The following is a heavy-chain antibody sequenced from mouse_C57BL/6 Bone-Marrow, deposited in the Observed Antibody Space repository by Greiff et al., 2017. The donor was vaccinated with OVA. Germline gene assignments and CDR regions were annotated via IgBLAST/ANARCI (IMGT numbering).Heavy chain of an antibody. J-gene: IGHJ3*01. D-gene: IGHD4-1*02. CDR1: GFTFSSYG. V-gene: IGHV5-6*01. Sequence: EVKLQESGGDLVKPGGSLKLSCAASGFTFSSYGMSWVRQTPDKRLEWVATISSGGSYTYYPDSVKGRFTISRDNAKNTLYLQMSSLKSEDTAMYYCARPSTGTFAYWGQGTLVTVSA. CDR2: ISSGGSYT. CDR3: ARPSTGTFAY.